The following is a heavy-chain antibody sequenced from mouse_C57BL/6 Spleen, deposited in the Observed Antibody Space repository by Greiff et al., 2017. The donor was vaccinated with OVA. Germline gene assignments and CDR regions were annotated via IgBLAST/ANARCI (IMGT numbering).Heavy chain of an antibody. J-gene: IGHJ2*01. D-gene: IGHD3-2*02. V-gene: IGHV1-81*01. CDR2: IYPRSGNT. Sequence: VMLVESGAELARPGASVKLSCKASGYTFTSYGISWVKQRTGQGLEWIGEIYPRSGNTYYNEKFKGKATLTADKSSSTAYMELRSLTSEDSAVYFCARERGDSSGYVLYFDYWGQGTTLTVSS. CDR1: GYTFTSYG. CDR3: ARERGDSSGYVLYFDY.